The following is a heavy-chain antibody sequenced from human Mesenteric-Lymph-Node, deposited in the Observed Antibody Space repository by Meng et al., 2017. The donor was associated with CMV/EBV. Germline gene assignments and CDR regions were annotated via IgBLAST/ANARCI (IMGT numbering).Heavy chain of an antibody. D-gene: IGHD6-13*01. V-gene: IGHV3-11*04. Sequence: GYYWSWIRQAPGKGLEWVSYISTSGNTIYYADSVKGRFTISRDNAKNSVYLQMNSLRAEDTALYYCARDSSSSWYQYWGQGTLVTVSS. CDR2: ISTSGNTI. CDR3: ARDSSSSWYQY. J-gene: IGHJ4*02. CDR1: GYY.